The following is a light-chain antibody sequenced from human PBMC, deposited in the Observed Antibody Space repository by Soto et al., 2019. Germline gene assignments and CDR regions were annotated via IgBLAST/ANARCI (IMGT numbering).Light chain of an antibody. CDR1: SSDVGGYNY. CDR2: EVS. CDR3: SSYRTGGPFV. Sequence: QSALTQPASVSGSPGQSIAISYTGTSSDVGGYNYVSWYQQLPGKAPKLLISEVSNRPSGVSHRFSGSKSGNTASLTISGLQAEDEADYYCSSYRTGGPFVFGTGTKVTVL. J-gene: IGLJ1*01. V-gene: IGLV2-14*01.